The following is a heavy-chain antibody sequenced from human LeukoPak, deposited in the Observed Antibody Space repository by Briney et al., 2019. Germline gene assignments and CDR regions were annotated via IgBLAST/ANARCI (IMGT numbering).Heavy chain of an antibody. D-gene: IGHD2-2*01. V-gene: IGHV3-49*04. J-gene: IGHJ6*02. CDR1: GFTFGDYA. CDR2: IRSKAYGGTT. Sequence: PGGSLRLSCTASGFTFGDYAMSWVRQAPGKGLEWVGFIRSKAYGGTTEYAASVKGRFTISRDDSKSIAYLQMNSLKIEDTAVYYCTRYRYQLPKVYYYGMDVWGQGTTVTVSS. CDR3: TRYRYQLPKVYYYGMDV.